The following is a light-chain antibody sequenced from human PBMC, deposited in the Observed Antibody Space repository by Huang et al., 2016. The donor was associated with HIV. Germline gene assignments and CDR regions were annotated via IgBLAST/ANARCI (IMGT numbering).Light chain of an antibody. CDR2: DAA. CDR3: QQSYSSRLT. CDR1: QSISSY. V-gene: IGKV1-39*01. Sequence: DIQMTQSPSSLSASIGDRVTITCRASQSISSYLKWYQQKPGKAPKRLIYDAASLQSGGPPRCSGSRCETDVTLTISSLQPEEFATYYCQQSYSSRLTFGGGTKVEIK. J-gene: IGKJ4*01.